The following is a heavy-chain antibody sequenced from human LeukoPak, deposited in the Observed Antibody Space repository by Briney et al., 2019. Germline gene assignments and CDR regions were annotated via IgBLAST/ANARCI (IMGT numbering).Heavy chain of an antibody. CDR2: TYYRSKWYN. V-gene: IGHV6-1*01. Sequence: SQTLSLTCAISGDSVSRDTAAWNWVRQSPSRGLEWLGRTYYRSKWYNDYAVSVKSRITINPDTSKNQFSLQLNSVTPEDTAVYFCARDRGGSSWYYFDNWGQGSLVTVSS. D-gene: IGHD6-13*01. CDR3: ARDRGGSSWYYFDN. CDR1: GDSVSRDTAA. J-gene: IGHJ4*02.